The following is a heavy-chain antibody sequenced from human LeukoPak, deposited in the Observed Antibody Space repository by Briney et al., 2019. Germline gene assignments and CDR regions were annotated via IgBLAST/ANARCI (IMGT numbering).Heavy chain of an antibody. CDR1: GGSISSSNW. CDR3: ARFGFGELLQYYFDY. D-gene: IGHD3-10*01. Sequence: SGTLSLTCAVSGGSISSSNWWSWVRQPPGKGLEWIGEIYHGGSTNYNPSLKSRVTISVDKSKNQFSLKLSSVTAADTAVYYCARFGFGELLQYYFDYWGQGTLVTVSS. CDR2: IYHGGST. V-gene: IGHV4-4*02. J-gene: IGHJ4*02.